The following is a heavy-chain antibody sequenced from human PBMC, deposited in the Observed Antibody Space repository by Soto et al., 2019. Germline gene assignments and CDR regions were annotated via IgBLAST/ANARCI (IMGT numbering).Heavy chain of an antibody. D-gene: IGHD6-19*01. CDR3: ARSHSSGWDNWFDP. J-gene: IGHJ5*02. CDR1: GFTVSSNY. V-gene: IGHV3-53*02. Sequence: EVQLVETGGGLIQPGGSLRLSCAASGFTVSSNYMSWVRQAPGKGLEWVSVIYSGGSTYYADSVKGRFTISRDNSKNTLYLQMNSLRAEDTAVYYCARSHSSGWDNWFDPWGQGTLVTVSS. CDR2: IYSGGST.